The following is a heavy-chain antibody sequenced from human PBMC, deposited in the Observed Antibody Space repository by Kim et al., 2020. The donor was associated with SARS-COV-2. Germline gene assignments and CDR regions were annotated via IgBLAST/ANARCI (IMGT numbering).Heavy chain of an antibody. Sequence: ASVKVSCKASGYTFTSYGISWVRQAPGQGLEWMGWISAYNGNTNYAQKLQGRVTMTTDTSTSTAYMELRSLRSDDTAVYYCARGPRIAAAGRGLYRDLDAFDIWGQGTMVTVSS. CDR2: ISAYNGNT. CDR3: ARGPRIAAAGRGLYRDLDAFDI. D-gene: IGHD6-13*01. CDR1: GYTFTSYG. V-gene: IGHV1-18*01. J-gene: IGHJ3*02.